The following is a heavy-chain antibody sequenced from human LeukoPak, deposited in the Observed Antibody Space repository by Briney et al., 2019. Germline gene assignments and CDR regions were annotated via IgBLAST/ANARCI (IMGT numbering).Heavy chain of an antibody. D-gene: IGHD6-13*01. CDR2: MNPNSGNT. Sequence: ASVKVSCKASGYTFTSYDINWVRQATGQGLEWMGWMNPNSGNTGYAQKFQGRVTMTRNTSISTAYMELSSLRSEDTAVYYCARGRGYSSSWYASNWFDPWGQGTLVTVSS. CDR1: GYTFTSYD. CDR3: ARGRGYSSSWYASNWFDP. J-gene: IGHJ5*02. V-gene: IGHV1-8*01.